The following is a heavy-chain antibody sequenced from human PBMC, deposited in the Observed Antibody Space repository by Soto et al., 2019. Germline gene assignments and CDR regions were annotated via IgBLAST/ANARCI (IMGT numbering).Heavy chain of an antibody. V-gene: IGHV4-59*08. CDR2: INYDGYS. J-gene: IGHJ6*02. Sequence: QVQLQESGPGLVKPSETLSLTCTVSGGSITNYYCSWFRQPPGNGLEWIGYINYDGYSAYNLSLRRRVPLSMDASKTQFSMMLASVPATDTAVYYCARHGFGPLHGLVDVWGPGTTVIVSS. CDR3: ARHGFGPLHGLVDV. CDR1: GGSITNYY. D-gene: IGHD3-10*01.